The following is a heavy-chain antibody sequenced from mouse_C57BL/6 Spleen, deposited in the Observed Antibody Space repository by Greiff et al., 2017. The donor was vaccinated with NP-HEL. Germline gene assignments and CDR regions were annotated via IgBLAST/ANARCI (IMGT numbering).Heavy chain of an antibody. D-gene: IGHD2-1*01. V-gene: IGHV1-5*01. CDR3: TRDGNYAMDY. Sequence: EVQLQQSGTVLARPGASVKMSCKTSGYTFTSYWMHWVKQRPGQGLAWIGAIYPGNSDTSYNQKFKGKAKLTAGTSASTAYMEISSLTNEDSAVYYCTRDGNYAMDYWGQGTSVTVSS. J-gene: IGHJ4*01. CDR1: GYTFTSYW. CDR2: IYPGNSDT.